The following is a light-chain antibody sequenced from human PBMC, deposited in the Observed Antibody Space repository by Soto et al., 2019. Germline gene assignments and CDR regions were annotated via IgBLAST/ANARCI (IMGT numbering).Light chain of an antibody. CDR2: DVS. J-gene: IGLJ1*01. Sequence: QSVLTHPASVSGSPGQSITISCTGTSSDVGGYNYVSWYQQHPGKAPKLMIYDVSNRPSGVSNRFSGSKSGNTASLTISGPQAEDEADYYCSSYTSSSTYVFGTGTQVT. CDR3: SSYTSSSTYV. CDR1: SSDVGGYNY. V-gene: IGLV2-14*01.